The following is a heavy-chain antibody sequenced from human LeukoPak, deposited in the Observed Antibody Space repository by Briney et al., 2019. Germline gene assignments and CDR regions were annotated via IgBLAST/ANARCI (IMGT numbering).Heavy chain of an antibody. J-gene: IGHJ4*02. CDR1: GGSIRSTGYY. CDR2: RYYSGAT. D-gene: IGHD3-22*01. V-gene: IGHV4-39*01. Sequence: SETLSLTCSVSGGSIRSTGYYGGWIRQPPGKGLEWIGSRYYSGATYYNPSLKSRVTISVDTSKNQFSLQLSSVTAADTAVYYCAGPDYYSASYGGQGTLVTVSS. CDR3: AGPDYYSASY.